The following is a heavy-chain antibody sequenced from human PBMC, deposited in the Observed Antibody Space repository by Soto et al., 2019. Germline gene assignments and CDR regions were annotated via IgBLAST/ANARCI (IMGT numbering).Heavy chain of an antibody. Sequence: DTLSLTCTVSGGSISSYYWSWIRQPPGKGLEWIGYIYHSGSTYYNPSLKSRVTISVDRSNNQFSLKLSSATAADTAVYYCASHGSGSYRGLYYFDYWGQGTMVTVSS. V-gene: IGHV4-59*04. CDR2: IYHSGST. D-gene: IGHD3-10*01. J-gene: IGHJ4*02. CDR3: ASHGSGSYRGLYYFDY. CDR1: GGSISSYY.